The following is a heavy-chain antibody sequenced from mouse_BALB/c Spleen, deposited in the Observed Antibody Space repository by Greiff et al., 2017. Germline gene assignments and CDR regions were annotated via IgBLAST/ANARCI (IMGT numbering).Heavy chain of an antibody. CDR1: GFTFSDYY. J-gene: IGHJ1*01. CDR3: ARDSDDGYYRWYFDV. V-gene: IGHV5-4*02. D-gene: IGHD2-3*01. Sequence: EVQGVESGGGLVKPGGSLKLSCAASGFTFSDYYMYWVRQTPEKRLEWVATISDGGSYTYYPDSVKGRFTISRDNAKNNLYLQMSSLKSEDTAMYYCARDSDDGYYRWYFDVWGAGTTVTVSS. CDR2: ISDGGSYT.